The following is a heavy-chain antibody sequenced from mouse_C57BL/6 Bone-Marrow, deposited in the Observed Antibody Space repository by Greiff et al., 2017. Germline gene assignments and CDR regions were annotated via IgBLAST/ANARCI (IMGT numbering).Heavy chain of an antibody. V-gene: IGHV1-75*01. CDR1: GYTFTDYY. J-gene: IGHJ1*03. D-gene: IGHD1-1*01. CDR3: ARAVYYGSRNWYFDV. Sequence: QVQLQQSGPELVKPGASVKISCKASGYTFTDYYINWVKQRPGQGLEWIGWIFPGSGSTYYNEKFKGKATLTVDKSSSTAYMELRSLTSEDSAVYFCARAVYYGSRNWYFDVWGTGTTVTVSS. CDR2: IFPGSGST.